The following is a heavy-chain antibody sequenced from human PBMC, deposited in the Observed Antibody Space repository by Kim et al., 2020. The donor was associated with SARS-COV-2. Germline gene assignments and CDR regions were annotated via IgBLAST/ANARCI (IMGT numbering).Heavy chain of an antibody. V-gene: IGHV4-34*01. J-gene: IGHJ6*03. D-gene: IGHD6-6*01. CDR2: INHSGST. CDR3: ARTSIAARPSLYYYYYYM. Sequence: SETLSLTCAVYGGSFSGYYWSWIRQPPGKGLEWIGEINHSGSTNYNPSLKSRVTISVDTSKNQFSLKLSSVTAADTAVYYCARTSIAARPSLYYYYYYM. CDR1: GGSFSGYY.